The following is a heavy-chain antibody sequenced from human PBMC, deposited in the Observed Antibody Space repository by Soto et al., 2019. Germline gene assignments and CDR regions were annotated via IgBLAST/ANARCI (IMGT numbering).Heavy chain of an antibody. D-gene: IGHD6-13*01. CDR3: AEEMDPVGSSSWYVVSLYCYGMDV. CDR1: GYTFTSYG. CDR2: ISAYNGNT. Sequence: EASVKVSCKASGYTFTSYGISWVRQAPGQGLEWMGWISAYNGNTNYAQKLQGRVTMTTDTSTSTAYMELRSLRSDDKAVYYCAEEMDPVGSSSWYVVSLYCYGMDVWRQGITFFVTS. J-gene: IGHJ6*02. V-gene: IGHV1-18*01.